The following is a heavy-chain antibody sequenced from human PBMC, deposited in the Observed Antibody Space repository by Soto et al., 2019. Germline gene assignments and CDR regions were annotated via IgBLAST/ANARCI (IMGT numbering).Heavy chain of an antibody. Sequence: GGSLRLSCAASGFTFSSYGMHWVRQAPGKGLEWVAVIWYDGSNKYYADSVKGRFTISRDNSKNTLYLQMNSLRAEDTAVYYCARDKGELSLSSYYYYMDVWGKGTTVTVSS. V-gene: IGHV3-33*08. CDR2: IWYDGSNK. CDR3: ARDKGELSLSSYYYYMDV. D-gene: IGHD3-16*02. CDR1: GFTFSSYG. J-gene: IGHJ6*03.